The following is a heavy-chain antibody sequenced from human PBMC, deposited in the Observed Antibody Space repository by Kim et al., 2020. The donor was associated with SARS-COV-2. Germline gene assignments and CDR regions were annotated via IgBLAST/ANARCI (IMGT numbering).Heavy chain of an antibody. CDR3: ARDREGWLEVFGYYYGMDV. D-gene: IGHD6-19*01. Sequence: ASVKVSCKASGYTFTSYGISWVRQAPGQGLEWMGWISAYNGNTNYAQKLQGRVTMTTDTSTSTAYMELRSLRSDDTAVYYCARDREGWLEVFGYYYGMDVWGQGTTVTVSS. J-gene: IGHJ6*02. CDR1: GYTFTSYG. CDR2: ISAYNGNT. V-gene: IGHV1-18*01.